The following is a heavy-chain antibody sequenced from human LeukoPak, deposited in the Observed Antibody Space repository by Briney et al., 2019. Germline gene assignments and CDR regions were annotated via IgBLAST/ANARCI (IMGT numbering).Heavy chain of an antibody. CDR3: ASEDYYDSSAYYYRSFQH. J-gene: IGHJ1*01. Sequence: GGSLRLSCAASGFTFSSNTMNWVRQAPGKGLEWVSSISSSSSYMNYADSVRGRFTISRDNAKNSLYLQMNSLRAEDTAVYYCASEDYYDSSAYYYRSFQHWGQGTLVTVSS. V-gene: IGHV3-21*01. D-gene: IGHD3-22*01. CDR2: ISSSSSYM. CDR1: GFTFSSNT.